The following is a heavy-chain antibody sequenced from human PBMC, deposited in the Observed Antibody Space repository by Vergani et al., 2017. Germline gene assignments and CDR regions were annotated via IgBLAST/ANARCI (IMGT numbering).Heavy chain of an antibody. J-gene: IGHJ6*03. D-gene: IGHD2-8*01. Sequence: QVQLQQWGGGLLKPSETLSLTCVVNGGSFTSYYWTWIRQSPGEGLEWVGDIDHTGRPDYNPCLKSRLTMSVDKSRNQFSLTLNSVTATDTAIYFCARVNTKTNGHLYYYYYMDVWGQGTAVTVS. CDR1: GGSFTSYY. CDR3: ARVNTKTNGHLYYYYYMDV. CDR2: IDHTGRP. V-gene: IGHV4-34*01.